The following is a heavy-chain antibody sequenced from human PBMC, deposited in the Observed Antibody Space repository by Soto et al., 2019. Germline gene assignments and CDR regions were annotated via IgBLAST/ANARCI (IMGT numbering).Heavy chain of an antibody. J-gene: IGHJ3*02. CDR1: GGSISSSSYY. Sequence: SETLSLTCTVSGGSISSSSYYWGWIRQPPGKGLEWIGSIYYSGSIYYNPSLKSRVTISVDTSKNQFSLKLSSVTAADTAVYYCARSRLDAFDIWGQGTMVTVSS. CDR3: ARSRLDAFDI. V-gene: IGHV4-39*01. CDR2: IYYSGSI. D-gene: IGHD2-21*02.